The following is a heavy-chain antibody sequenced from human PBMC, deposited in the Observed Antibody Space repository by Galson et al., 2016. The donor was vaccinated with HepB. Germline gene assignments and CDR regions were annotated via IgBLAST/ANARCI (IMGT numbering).Heavy chain of an antibody. CDR1: GFTFSGHA. Sequence: SLRLSCAASGFTFSGHAMTWVRQAPGKGLEWVSGISGSGGITYYADSVKGRFTISRDNSKNTLYLQMNSLRDEDTAVYYCAKDEIGDFPDYFDYWGQGTQVTVSS. CDR3: AKDEIGDFPDYFDY. V-gene: IGHV3-23*01. D-gene: IGHD2/OR15-2a*01. J-gene: IGHJ4*02. CDR2: ISGSGGIT.